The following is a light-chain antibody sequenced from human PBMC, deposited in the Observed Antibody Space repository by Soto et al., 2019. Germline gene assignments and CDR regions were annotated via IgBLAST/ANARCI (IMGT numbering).Light chain of an antibody. CDR1: QSISDT. V-gene: IGKV3-20*01. CDR3: QQYGSSLWT. J-gene: IGKJ1*01. CDR2: GAS. Sequence: EIVLTQSPGTLSLSPGERATLSCRASQSISDTLAWYQQKPGQAPRLLIYGASSRATGIPDRFSGSGSGTDFTLTISRLEPEDFAVYYCQQYGSSLWTFGQGTKVDIK.